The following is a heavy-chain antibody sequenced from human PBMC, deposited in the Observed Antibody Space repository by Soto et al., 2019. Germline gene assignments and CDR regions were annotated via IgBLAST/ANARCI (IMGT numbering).Heavy chain of an antibody. Sequence: PGGFLRLSCAASGFTFSGYWMHWVRQAPGKGLVWVSRINSDGSSTSYADSVKGRFTISRDNAKNTLYLQMNSLRAEDTAVYYWAIRASYYDSSGYFDYWGQGTLVTVSS. CDR2: INSDGSST. CDR1: GFTFSGYW. D-gene: IGHD3-22*01. CDR3: AIRASYYDSSGYFDY. J-gene: IGHJ4*02. V-gene: IGHV3-74*01.